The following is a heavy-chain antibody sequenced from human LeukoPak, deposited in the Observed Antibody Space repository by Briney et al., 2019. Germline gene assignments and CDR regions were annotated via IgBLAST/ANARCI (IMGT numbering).Heavy chain of an antibody. V-gene: IGHV4-39*01. Sequence: SETLSLTCTVSGGSISSSSSYWGWIRQPPGRGLEWIGSISSSGTTYYNPSLTSRVTISVDTSKNQFSLKLSSVTAADTAVYYCARHKDYYYSYMDVWGKGTTVTISS. CDR2: ISSSGTT. CDR1: GGSISSSSSY. J-gene: IGHJ6*03. CDR3: ARHKDYYYSYMDV.